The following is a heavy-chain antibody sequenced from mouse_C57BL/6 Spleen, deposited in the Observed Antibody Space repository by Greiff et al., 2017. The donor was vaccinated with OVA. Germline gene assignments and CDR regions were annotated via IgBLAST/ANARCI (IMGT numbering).Heavy chain of an antibody. V-gene: IGHV14-3*01. Sequence: VQLQQSVAELVRPGASVKLSCTASGFNIKNTYIHWVTQRPEQGLEWIGRIDPANGTTKYTPKFPGQAPITADTSTNTAYVQLSSLTSEDTAIYYCARGEAVITDYFDYWGKGTTLTVSS. CDR3: ARGEAVITDYFDY. CDR2: IDPANGTT. J-gene: IGHJ2*01. CDR1: GFNIKNTY. D-gene: IGHD1-1*01.